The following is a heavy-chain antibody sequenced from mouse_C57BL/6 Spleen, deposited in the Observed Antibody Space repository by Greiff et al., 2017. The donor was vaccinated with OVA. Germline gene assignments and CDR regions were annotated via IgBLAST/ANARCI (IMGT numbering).Heavy chain of an antibody. CDR1: AYTFTASG. CDR2: LVPPDGFT. J-gene: IGHJ2*01. CDR3: ARSRSFTTVEGDY. Sequence: VQLQQPGAERVSPGPSLKCSSKASAYTFTASGIHWLKQRPEQGLEWIGGLVPPDGFTNSNQKLKGKATLTVDTSSSTAYMQLSSLTSEDSAVYYCARSRSFTTVEGDYWGQGTTLTVSS. V-gene: IGHV1-59*01. D-gene: IGHD1-1*01.